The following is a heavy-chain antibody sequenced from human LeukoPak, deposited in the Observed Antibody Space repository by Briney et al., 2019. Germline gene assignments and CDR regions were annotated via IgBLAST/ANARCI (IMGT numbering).Heavy chain of an antibody. CDR3: ARLPAAGNVYYYTDV. CDR2: INHSGST. V-gene: IGHV4-34*01. J-gene: IGHJ6*03. Sequence: SETLSLTCAVYGGSFSGYYWSWIRQPPGKGLEWIGDINHSGSTNYNPSLKSRVTISVDTSKNQFSLKLSSVTAADTAVYYCARLPAAGNVYYYTDVWGKGTTVTVSS. D-gene: IGHD6-13*01. CDR1: GGSFSGYY.